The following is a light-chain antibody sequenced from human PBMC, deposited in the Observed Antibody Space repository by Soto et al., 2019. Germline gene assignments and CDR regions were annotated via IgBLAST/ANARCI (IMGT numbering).Light chain of an antibody. CDR1: QDIGSW. J-gene: IGKJ5*01. CDR2: AAS. CDR3: QQAGSFPYT. V-gene: IGKV1-12*01. Sequence: DIQMTQSPSTLSASVGDRVTITCRASQDIGSWLAWYQQKPGKAPKYLIYAASTLQSGIPSRFSGSGSGTDFTLTISSLQPEDFATYFCQQAGSFPYTFGQGTRMEIK.